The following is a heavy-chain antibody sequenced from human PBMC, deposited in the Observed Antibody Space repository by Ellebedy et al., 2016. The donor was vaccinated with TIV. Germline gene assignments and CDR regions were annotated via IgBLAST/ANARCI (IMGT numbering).Heavy chain of an antibody. CDR3: ARLLGEMGSYYGMDV. V-gene: IGHV3-23*01. CDR1: GFTFRSYA. CDR2: ISGSGGTT. J-gene: IGHJ6*02. D-gene: IGHD3-10*01. Sequence: GESLKISCAASGFTFRSYAMTWVRQAPGTGLEWVPAISGSGGTTYYADSVKGRFIISRDNSKNTLDLQMSSLSAEDTAVYYCARLLGEMGSYYGMDVWGQGTTVTVSS.